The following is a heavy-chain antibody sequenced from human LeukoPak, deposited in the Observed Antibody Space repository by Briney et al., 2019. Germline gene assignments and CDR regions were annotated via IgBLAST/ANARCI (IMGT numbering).Heavy chain of an antibody. D-gene: IGHD3-3*01. V-gene: IGHV1-2*06. Sequence: ASVKVSCKASGYTFTGYYMHWVRQAPGQGLEWMGRINPNSGGTNYALKFQGRVTMTRDTSISTAYMELSRLRSDDTAVYYCARNLYYDFPYMDVWGKGTTVTVSS. CDR3: ARNLYYDFPYMDV. J-gene: IGHJ6*03. CDR2: INPNSGGT. CDR1: GYTFTGYY.